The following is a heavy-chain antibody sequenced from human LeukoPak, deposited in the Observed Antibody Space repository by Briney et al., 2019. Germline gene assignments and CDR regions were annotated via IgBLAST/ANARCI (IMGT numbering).Heavy chain of an antibody. V-gene: IGHV4-59*01. Sequence: PSETLSLTCTVSGGSISSYYWSWIRQPPGKGLEWIGYIYYSGSTNYNPSLKSRVTISVDTSKNQFSLKLSSATAADTAVYYCARGQGSGSYYFDYWGQGTLVTVSS. CDR3: ARGQGSGSYYFDY. CDR2: IYYSGST. D-gene: IGHD3-10*01. CDR1: GGSISSYY. J-gene: IGHJ4*02.